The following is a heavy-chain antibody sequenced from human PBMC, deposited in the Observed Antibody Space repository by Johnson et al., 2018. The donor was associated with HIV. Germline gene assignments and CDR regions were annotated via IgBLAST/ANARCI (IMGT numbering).Heavy chain of an antibody. D-gene: IGHD3-10*01. Sequence: VQVVESGGGVVQPGRSLRLSCAASGFTFSSYAMHWVRQAPGKGLEWVAVISYDGSNKYNADSVKGRFTISRDNSKNSVDLQMNSLRAEDTAVYYCARALADGWFSYDVFDIWGQGTMVTVSS. CDR3: ARALADGWFSYDVFDI. J-gene: IGHJ3*02. CDR1: GFTFSSYA. V-gene: IGHV3-30*04. CDR2: ISYDGSNK.